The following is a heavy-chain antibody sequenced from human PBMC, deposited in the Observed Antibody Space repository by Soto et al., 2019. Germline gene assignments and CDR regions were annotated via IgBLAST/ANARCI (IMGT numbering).Heavy chain of an antibody. CDR1: GFTFSSYE. CDR2: ISGSGNTT. V-gene: IGHV3-23*01. D-gene: IGHD4-17*01. J-gene: IGHJ4*02. Sequence: GGALRLSCAASGFTFSSYEMSWVRQAPEKGQEWVSTISGSGNTTYYADSVQGRFTISRDNSKNTLYLQMNSLRAEATALYYCAIPATVTTSDDYSGQGTLVTVSS. CDR3: AIPATVTTSDDY.